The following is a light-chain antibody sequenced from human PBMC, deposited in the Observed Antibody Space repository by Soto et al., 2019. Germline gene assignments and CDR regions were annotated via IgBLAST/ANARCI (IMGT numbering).Light chain of an antibody. J-gene: IGLJ1*01. V-gene: IGLV2-14*01. CDR1: SSDVGGYRY. CDR3: SSSTRSSVLDV. Sequence: QSALTQPASVSGSPGQSITISCTGTSSDVGGYRYVSWYQQHPGKAPKLMIYEVSKRPSGVSNRFSGSKSGNTASLTISGLQAEDEADYYCSSSTRSSVLDVFGTGTKVTVL. CDR2: EVS.